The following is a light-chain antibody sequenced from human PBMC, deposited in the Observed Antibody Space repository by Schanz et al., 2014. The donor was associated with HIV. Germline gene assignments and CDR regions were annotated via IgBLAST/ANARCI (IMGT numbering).Light chain of an antibody. CDR3: QQLNDYPRT. CDR2: SAS. V-gene: IGKV1-9*01. J-gene: IGKJ2*01. Sequence: DIQLNQSPSFLSASVGDRVTISCRARQGISTYLPWYQQKPGKPPTLLIYSASTLQSGVPSRFSGSGSGTEFTLTISTLQPEDFATYYCQQLNDYPRTFGQGTKLEIK. CDR1: QGISTY.